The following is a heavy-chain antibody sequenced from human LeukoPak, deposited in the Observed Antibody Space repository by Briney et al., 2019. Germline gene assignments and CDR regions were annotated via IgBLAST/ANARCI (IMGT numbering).Heavy chain of an antibody. CDR1: GGSISSGSYY. J-gene: IGHJ4*02. Sequence: SQTLSLTCTVSGGSISSGSYYWSWIWQPAGKGLEWIGRIYTSGSTNYNPSLKSRVTISVDTSKNQFSLKLSSVTAADTAVYYCARGSGTYYYDSSGYYLDYWGQGTLVTVSS. D-gene: IGHD3-22*01. CDR3: ARGSGTYYYDSSGYYLDY. CDR2: IYTSGST. V-gene: IGHV4-61*02.